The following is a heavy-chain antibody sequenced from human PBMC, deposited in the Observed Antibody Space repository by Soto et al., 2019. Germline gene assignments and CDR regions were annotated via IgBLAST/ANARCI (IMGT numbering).Heavy chain of an antibody. Sequence: PGGSLRLSCAASGFTFSNAWMNWVRQAPGKGLEWVSVIYSGGSTYYADSVKGRFTISRHNSKNTLYLQMNSLRAEDTAVYYCARGGYGDYGEYYYYYMDVWGKGTTVTVSS. CDR2: IYSGGST. CDR1: GFTFSNAW. V-gene: IGHV3-53*04. CDR3: ARGGYGDYGEYYYYYMDV. J-gene: IGHJ6*03. D-gene: IGHD4-17*01.